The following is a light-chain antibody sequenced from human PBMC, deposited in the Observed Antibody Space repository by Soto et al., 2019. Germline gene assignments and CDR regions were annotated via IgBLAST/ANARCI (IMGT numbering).Light chain of an antibody. CDR1: SSDVGTSNY. Sequence: QSALTQPRSVSGSPGQSVTISCTGTSSDVGTSNYVSWYQQHPGKAPKLMIYDVSERPSGVPDRFSGSKSGNTASLTISGLQAEDEAEYYCCSYAGDYSLIFGGGTKLTVL. CDR2: DVS. CDR3: CSYAGDYSLI. V-gene: IGLV2-11*01. J-gene: IGLJ2*01.